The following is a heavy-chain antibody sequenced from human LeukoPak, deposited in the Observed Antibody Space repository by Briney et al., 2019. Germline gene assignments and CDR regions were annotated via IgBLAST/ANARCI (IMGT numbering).Heavy chain of an antibody. CDR1: GGSVSSGSYY. J-gene: IGHJ4*02. D-gene: IGHD3-22*01. CDR3: ARGRYYKGFGYYFDY. CDR2: IYYSGST. Sequence: SETLSLTCTVSGGSVSSGSYYWSWIRQPPGKGLDWIGYIYYSGSTNYNPSLKSRVTISVDTSKNQFSLKLSSVTAADTAVYYCARGRYYKGFGYYFDYWGQGTLVTVSS. V-gene: IGHV4-61*01.